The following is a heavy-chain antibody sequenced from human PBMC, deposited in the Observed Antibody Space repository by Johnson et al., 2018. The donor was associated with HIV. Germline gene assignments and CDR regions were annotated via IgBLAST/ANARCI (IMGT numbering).Heavy chain of an antibody. D-gene: IGHD3-22*01. V-gene: IGHV3-30*19. Sequence: QVRLVESGGGVVQPGGSLRLSCAASGFTFSSYGMHWVRQAPGKGLEWVALISFDGSNKYYADSVKGRFTISRDNSKNTLYLQMNSLRAEDTAVYYCAKDTEGSGYAFDIWGQGTMVTVSS. CDR2: ISFDGSNK. J-gene: IGHJ3*02. CDR3: AKDTEGSGYAFDI. CDR1: GFTFSSYG.